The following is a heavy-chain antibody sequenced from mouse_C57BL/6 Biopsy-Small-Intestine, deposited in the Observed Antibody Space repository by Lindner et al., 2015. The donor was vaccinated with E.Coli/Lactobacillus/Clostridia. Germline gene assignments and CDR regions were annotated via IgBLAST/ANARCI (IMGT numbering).Heavy chain of an antibody. CDR2: ISSDSSAL. V-gene: IGHV5-17*01. CDR3: AREDY. J-gene: IGHJ3*01. Sequence: VQLQESGGGLVKPGGSLKLSCAASGFTFSDYGMYWVRQAPEKGLEWVAYISSDSSALYYADTVKGRFTISRDNAKNTLFLHMTSLRSEDTAIYYCAREDYWGQGTLVTVSA. CDR1: GFTFSDYG.